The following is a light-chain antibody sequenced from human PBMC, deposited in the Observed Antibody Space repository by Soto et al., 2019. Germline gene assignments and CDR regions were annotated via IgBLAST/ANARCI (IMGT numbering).Light chain of an antibody. Sequence: QSVLTQPASVSGSPGQSITISCTGTSTDVGGYNYVSWYQQHPGKAPKLMISDVSNRPSGVSIRFSGSKSGNTASLTISGLQAEDEADYYCNSYSSSTTLDLFGTGTKLTVL. V-gene: IGLV2-14*01. J-gene: IGLJ1*01. CDR3: NSYSSSTTLDL. CDR1: STDVGGYNY. CDR2: DVS.